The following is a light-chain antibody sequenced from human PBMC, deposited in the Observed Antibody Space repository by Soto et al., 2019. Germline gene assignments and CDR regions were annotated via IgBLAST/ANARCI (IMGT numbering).Light chain of an antibody. V-gene: IGLV2-14*01. CDR1: SCEIGGCNS. J-gene: IGLJ1*01. CDR3: SSYTSSSTIV. Sequence: QSVLTQPASVSGSPGQSMTISCTGTSCEIGGCNSGSRSQQHQGKAPKLSIYGYSNRPSGVSNRFAGSKSGNTASLSVSGPRAEDEADYYCSSYTSSSTIVFGTGTKVTVL. CDR2: GYS.